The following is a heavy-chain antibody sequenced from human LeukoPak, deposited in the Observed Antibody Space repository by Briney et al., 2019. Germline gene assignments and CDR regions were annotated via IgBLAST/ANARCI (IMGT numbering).Heavy chain of an antibody. J-gene: IGHJ3*02. CDR2: IYYSGST. Sequence: SETLSLTCTVSGGSISSYYWSWIRQPPGKGLEWIGYIYYSGSTNYNPSFKSRVTISVDTSKNQFSLKLSSVTAADTAVYYCAKQGGSGWYRPNAFDIWGQGTMVTVSS. V-gene: IGHV4-59*01. CDR3: AKQGGSGWYRPNAFDI. CDR1: GGSISSYY. D-gene: IGHD6-19*01.